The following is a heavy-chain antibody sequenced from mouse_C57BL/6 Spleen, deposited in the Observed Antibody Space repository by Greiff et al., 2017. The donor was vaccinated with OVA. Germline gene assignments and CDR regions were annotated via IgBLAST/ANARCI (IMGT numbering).Heavy chain of an antibody. Sequence: VKLQESGPGLVQPSQSLSITCTVSGFSLTSYGVHWVRQSPGKGLEWLGVIWSGGSTDYNAAFISRLSISKDNSKSQVFFKMNSLQADDTAIYYCARKVIYDGYPGAMDYWGQGTSVTVSS. CDR3: ARKVIYDGYPGAMDY. J-gene: IGHJ4*01. D-gene: IGHD2-3*01. V-gene: IGHV2-2*01. CDR2: IWSGGST. CDR1: GFSLTSYG.